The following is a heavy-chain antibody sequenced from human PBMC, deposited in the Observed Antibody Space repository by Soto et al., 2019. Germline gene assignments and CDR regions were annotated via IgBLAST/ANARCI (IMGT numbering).Heavy chain of an antibody. CDR1: GFTFSDYA. J-gene: IGHJ4*02. CDR2: VSHDGRNT. V-gene: IGHV3-30*03. CDR3: ATGGRQSLGTSDFSY. D-gene: IGHD6-19*01. Sequence: VQLVESGGGVVQPGRSLRLSCAASGFTFSDYAMHWVRQAPGKGLEWVAVVSHDGRNTHYADSVKGRFTISRDSSKNKVSLEMTSLRAEDTAVYYCATGGRQSLGTSDFSYWGQGALVTVSS.